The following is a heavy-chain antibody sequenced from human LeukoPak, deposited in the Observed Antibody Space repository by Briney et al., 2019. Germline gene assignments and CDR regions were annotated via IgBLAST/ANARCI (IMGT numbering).Heavy chain of an antibody. J-gene: IGHJ4*02. V-gene: IGHV1-69*05. CDR2: IIPIFGTA. CDR1: GGTFSSYA. CDR3: ASRGLAAADH. D-gene: IGHD6-13*01. Sequence: GASVKVSRKAPGGTFSSYAISWVRQAPGQGLEWMGRIIPIFGTANYAQKFQGRVTITTDESTSTAYMELSSLRSEDTAVYYCASRGLAAADHWGQGTLVTVSS.